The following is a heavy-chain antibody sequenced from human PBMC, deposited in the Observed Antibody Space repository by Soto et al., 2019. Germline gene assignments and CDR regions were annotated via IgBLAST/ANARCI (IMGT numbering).Heavy chain of an antibody. CDR3: ALRYYYDSSGYYFGGSIFPHFDD. V-gene: IGHV1-18*01. J-gene: IGHJ4*02. CDR1: GYTFTSYD. CDR2: ISAYNGNT. Sequence: ASVKVSCKASGYTFTSYDISWVRQAPGQGLEWMGWISAYNGNTNYAQKLQGRVTMTADTSTSTAYMELRSLRSDDTAVYYCALRYYYDSSGYYFGGSIFPHFDDWGQGTLVTVSS. D-gene: IGHD3-22*01.